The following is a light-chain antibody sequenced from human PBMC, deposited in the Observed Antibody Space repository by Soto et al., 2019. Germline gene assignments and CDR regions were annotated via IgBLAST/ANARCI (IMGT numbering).Light chain of an antibody. J-gene: IGKJ1*01. CDR3: QHCNSYSEA. CDR2: DAS. CDR1: QSMSGW. Sequence: DIQMTQSPSTLSASVGDRVTITCRAGQSMSGWLAWYQQKPGKAPKLLIYDASNLESGVPSRFGGSGSGTEFTLTISSLQPDDFATYYCQHCNSYSEAFGQGTKVDI. V-gene: IGKV1-5*01.